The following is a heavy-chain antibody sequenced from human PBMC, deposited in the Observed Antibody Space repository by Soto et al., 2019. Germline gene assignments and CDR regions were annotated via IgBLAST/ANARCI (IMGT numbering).Heavy chain of an antibody. CDR1: GYTFTDYY. CDR3: ARDRSTTSWPFYYYGMDV. J-gene: IGHJ6*02. Sequence: QVQLVQSGAEVKKPGASVKVSCKASGYTFTDYYIHWVRQAPGQGLEWMGWINPNSGGTNYAQKFQGWATLSRDTSTNTDYMELSRLRSDDTAVYYCARDRSTTSWPFYYYGMDVWGQGTAVTVFS. V-gene: IGHV1-2*04. D-gene: IGHD2-2*01. CDR2: INPNSGGT.